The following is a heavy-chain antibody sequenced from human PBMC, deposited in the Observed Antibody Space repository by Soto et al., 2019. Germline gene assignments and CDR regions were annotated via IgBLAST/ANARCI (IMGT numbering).Heavy chain of an antibody. V-gene: IGHV1-46*01. D-gene: IGHD3-16*02. J-gene: IGHJ6*02. CDR2: INPSGGST. Sequence: QVQLVQSGAEVKKPGASVKVSCKASGYTFTSYYMHWVRQAPGQGLEWMGIINPSGGSTSYAQKFQGRVTMTRDTSTSTVYMELSSLRSEDTAVYYCARDIRLGELSHARGHYYGMDVWGQGTTVTVSS. CDR3: ARDIRLGELSHARGHYYGMDV. CDR1: GYTFTSYY.